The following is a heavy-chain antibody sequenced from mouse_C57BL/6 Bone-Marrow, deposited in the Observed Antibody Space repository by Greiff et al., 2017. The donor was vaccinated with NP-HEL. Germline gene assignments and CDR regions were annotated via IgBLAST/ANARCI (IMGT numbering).Heavy chain of an antibody. D-gene: IGHD1-1*01. V-gene: IGHV5-6*01. Sequence: EVQGVESGGDLVKPGGSLKLPCAASGFTFSSYGMSWVRQTPDKRLEWVATISSGGSYTYYPDSVKGRFTISRDNAKNTLYLQMSSLKSEDTAMYYCATPITTVVATGAMDYWGQGTSVTFSS. CDR2: ISSGGSYT. CDR1: GFTFSSYG. CDR3: ATPITTVVATGAMDY. J-gene: IGHJ4*01.